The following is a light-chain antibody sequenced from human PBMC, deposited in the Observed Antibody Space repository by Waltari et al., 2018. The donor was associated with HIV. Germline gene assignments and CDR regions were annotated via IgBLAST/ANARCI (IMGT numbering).Light chain of an antibody. J-gene: IGKJ4*01. CDR1: QTVLYSSNKKNF. Sequence: DIVMTQSPDSLAVRLGERATITCNSSQTVLYSSNKKNFLSWYQQKPGQPPKLLISCATTRDTGVPDRFSGSGSGTDFTLTISSLQAEDVAFYYCQQYYSTPYTFGRGTKV. CDR3: QQYYSTPYT. CDR2: CAT. V-gene: IGKV4-1*01.